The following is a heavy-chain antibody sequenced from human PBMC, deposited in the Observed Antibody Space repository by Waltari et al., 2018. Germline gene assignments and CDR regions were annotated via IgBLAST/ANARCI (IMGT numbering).Heavy chain of an antibody. V-gene: IGHV3-48*04. CDR3: ARARDYGEYYYYYMDV. Sequence: EVQLVESGGGLVQPGGSLRLSCAASGFTFSSYSMNWVRQAPGKGLEWVSYISSSSSTIYYADSVKGRFTISRDNAKNSLYLQMNSLRAEDTAVYYCARARDYGEYYYYYMDVWGKGTTVTVSS. CDR2: ISSSSSTI. D-gene: IGHD4-17*01. CDR1: GFTFSSYS. J-gene: IGHJ6*03.